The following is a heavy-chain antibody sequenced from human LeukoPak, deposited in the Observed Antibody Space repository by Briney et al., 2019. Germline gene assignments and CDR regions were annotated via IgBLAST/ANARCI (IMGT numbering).Heavy chain of an antibody. Sequence: NAGESLKISCKGSGYSFTSYWIGWVRQMPGKGLEWMGIIYPGDSDTGYSPSFQGQVTISADKSISTAYLQWSSLKASDTAMYYCARQPKLAAAGTYLDYWGQGTLVTVSS. CDR2: IYPGDSDT. V-gene: IGHV5-51*01. CDR1: GYSFTSYW. J-gene: IGHJ4*02. D-gene: IGHD6-13*01. CDR3: ARQPKLAAAGTYLDY.